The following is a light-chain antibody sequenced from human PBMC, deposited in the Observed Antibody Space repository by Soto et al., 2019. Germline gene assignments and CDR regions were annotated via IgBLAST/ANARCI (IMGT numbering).Light chain of an antibody. J-gene: IGLJ2*01. CDR3: SSYAGSSARVV. CDR2: EVS. V-gene: IGLV2-14*01. CDR1: SSDAGGYTS. Sequence: QSALTQPASVSGSPGQSITISCTGTSSDAGGYTSVCWHQQHPGKVPKLIIYEVSKRPSGVSGRFSASKSGNRASLIISGLQPEDEADYYCSSYAGSSARVVFGGGTKLTVL.